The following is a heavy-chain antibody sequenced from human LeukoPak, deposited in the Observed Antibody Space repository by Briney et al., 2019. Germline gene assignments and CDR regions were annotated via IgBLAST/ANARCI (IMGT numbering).Heavy chain of an antibody. V-gene: IGHV3-66*01. J-gene: IGHJ3*01. Sequence: PGGSLRLSCAASGFTVSTNYMSWVRQAPGKGLEWVSVIYSGDNTYYADSVKGRFTVFRDNAKSSLYLQMNGLRAEDTALYYCARRKYDCSGGSCYGFAFDLWGQGTMVTVSS. CDR1: GFTVSTNY. D-gene: IGHD2-15*01. CDR2: IYSGDNT. CDR3: ARRKYDCSGGSCYGFAFDL.